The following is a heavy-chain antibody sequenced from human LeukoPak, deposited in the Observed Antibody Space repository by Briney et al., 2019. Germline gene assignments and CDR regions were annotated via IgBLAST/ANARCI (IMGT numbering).Heavy chain of an antibody. CDR2: ISYDGSNK. D-gene: IGHD2-2*01. V-gene: IGHV3-30-3*01. Sequence: PGRSLRLSCAASGFIFSSYAMHWVRQAPGKGLEWVAVISYDGSNKYYADSVKGRFTIPRDNSKNTLYLQMNSLRAEDTAVYYCAREGRYCSSTSCYSLYAFDIWGQGTMVTVSS. CDR1: GFIFSSYA. CDR3: AREGRYCSSTSCYSLYAFDI. J-gene: IGHJ3*02.